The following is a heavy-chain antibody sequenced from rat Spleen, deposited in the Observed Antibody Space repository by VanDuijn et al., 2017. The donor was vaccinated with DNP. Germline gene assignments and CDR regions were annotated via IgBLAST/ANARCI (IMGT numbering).Heavy chain of an antibody. CDR2: ISVSGVPT. CDR3: TTGPTAY. CDR1: GFPFSKYV. Sequence: EVQLAESGGGLVQPGGSLKLSCVVSGFPFSKYVMAWVRQAPKKGLEWVATISVSGVPTYYRDSVKGRFTISRDNAESILYLQMDSVRADDMATYFCTTGPTAYWGQGTLVTVSA. V-gene: IGHV5-27*01. J-gene: IGHJ3*01. D-gene: IGHD3-2*01.